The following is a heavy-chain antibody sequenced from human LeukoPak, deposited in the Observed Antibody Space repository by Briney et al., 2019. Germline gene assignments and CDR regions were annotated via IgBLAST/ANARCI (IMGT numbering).Heavy chain of an antibody. Sequence: GESLKISCKASGDSFNSYYIGWVGQMPGKGLEWMGMIYPGDPETRYSPSFQGHVTISLDRSIITAYLRFNNLKASDTAMYYCARGVDFWSGSPYFDFWGQGTLVTVSS. CDR3: ARGVDFWSGSPYFDF. CDR2: IYPGDPET. D-gene: IGHD3-3*01. J-gene: IGHJ4*02. V-gene: IGHV5-51*01. CDR1: GDSFNSYY.